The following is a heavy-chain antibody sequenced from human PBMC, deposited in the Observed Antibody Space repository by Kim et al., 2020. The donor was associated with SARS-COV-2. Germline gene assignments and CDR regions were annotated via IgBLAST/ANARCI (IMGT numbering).Heavy chain of an antibody. CDR3: ARLPTRSYGYPWFDP. D-gene: IGHD3-16*01. Sequence: PTLRSLVTISFDTSKNQFSLNLSSVTAADTAMYYCARLPTRSYGYPWFDPWGQGTLVTVSS. V-gene: IGHV4-59*01. J-gene: IGHJ5*02.